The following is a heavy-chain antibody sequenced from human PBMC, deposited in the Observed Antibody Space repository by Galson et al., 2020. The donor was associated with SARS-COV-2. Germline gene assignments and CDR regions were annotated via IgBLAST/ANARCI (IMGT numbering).Heavy chain of an antibody. CDR2: ISYSENT. CDR3: ARGPVLIVLGGFDN. CDR1: NGSIISGNYY. Sequence: ETSETLSLTCTVSNGSIISGNYYWSWIRQHPEKGLEWIGYISYSENTYYNPSLKSRVTISVDTSKKQFSLRLTSMTAADTAMYYCARGPVLIVLGGFDNWGQGSLVTVSS. V-gene: IGHV4-31*03. D-gene: IGHD2-21*01. J-gene: IGHJ4*02.